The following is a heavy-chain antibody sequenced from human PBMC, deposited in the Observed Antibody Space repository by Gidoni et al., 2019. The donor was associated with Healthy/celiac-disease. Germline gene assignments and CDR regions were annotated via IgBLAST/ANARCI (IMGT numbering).Heavy chain of an antibody. CDR2: FTPIFCTA. J-gene: IGHJ6*03. CDR3: STPRRVVAATLGRYYYYYMEV. CDR1: GGTFSSYA. Sequence: QVQLVQSGAEVKKPGCSVKVSCKASGGTFSSYAISWVRQAPGQVLEWMGGFTPIFCTANYEQKFQGRVTITAYKSTSTAYMELSSLRSEDTAVYYCSTPRRVVAATLGRYYYYYMEVWGKGTTVTVSS. V-gene: IGHV1-69*06. D-gene: IGHD2-15*01.